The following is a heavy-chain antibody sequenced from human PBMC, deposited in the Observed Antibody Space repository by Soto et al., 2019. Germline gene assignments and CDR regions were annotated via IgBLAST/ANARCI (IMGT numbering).Heavy chain of an antibody. V-gene: IGHV4-34*01. CDR2: INHSGST. Sequence: SETLSLTCTVSGGSISSYYWSWIRQPPGKGLEWIGEINHSGSTNYNPSLKSRVTISVDTSKNQFSLKLSSVTAADTAVYYCARDRYCSSTSCYVNYYYYYMDVWGKGTTVTVSS. CDR3: ARDRYCSSTSCYVNYYYYYMDV. D-gene: IGHD2-2*01. CDR1: GGSISSYY. J-gene: IGHJ6*03.